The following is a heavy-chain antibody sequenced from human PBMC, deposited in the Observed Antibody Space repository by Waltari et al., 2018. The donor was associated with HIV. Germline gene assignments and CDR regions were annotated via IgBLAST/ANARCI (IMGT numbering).Heavy chain of an antibody. Sequence: EVQLLESGGALVQPGRSLRLSCIVSGFTFADHAMHWVRQAPGKGLEWVSGISWNGGVTVFAASVKGRFTISRDNAQNSLFLQMDNLRKDDAAFYYCARDRGVTATGFFDYWGQGTLVTVSS. CDR1: GFTFADHA. D-gene: IGHD2-15*01. CDR2: ISWNGGVT. V-gene: IGHV3-9*01. CDR3: ARDRGVTATGFFDY. J-gene: IGHJ4*02.